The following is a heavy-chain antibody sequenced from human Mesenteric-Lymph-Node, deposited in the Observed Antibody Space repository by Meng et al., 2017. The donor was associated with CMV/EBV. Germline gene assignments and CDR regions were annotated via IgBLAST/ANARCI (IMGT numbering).Heavy chain of an antibody. D-gene: IGHD3-9*01. V-gene: IGHV4-34*01. CDR1: EGSFSGYY. CDR3: ARGSSYDILTGYFDY. Sequence: QVQLHQVGAGLLKPSDTLSVTCAVNEGSFSGYYLNWIRQSPEKGLEWIGEINHSGSTTYNPSFTSRIIISVDTSTNQISLNMSSVTAADTAVYYCARGSSYDILTGYFDYWGQGALVTVSS. J-gene: IGHJ4*02. CDR2: INHSGST.